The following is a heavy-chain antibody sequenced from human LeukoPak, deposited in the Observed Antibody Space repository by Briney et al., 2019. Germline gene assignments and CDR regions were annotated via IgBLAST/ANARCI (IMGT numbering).Heavy chain of an antibody. CDR2: INPNSGGT. J-gene: IGHJ4*02. V-gene: IGHV1-2*02. D-gene: IGHD4-11*01. Sequence: ASVKVSCKASGYTFTSYGISWVRQAPGQGLEWMGWINPNSGGTNYAQKFQGRVTMTRDTSISTAYMELSRLRSDDTAVYYCARSPTTVTPIDYWGQGTLVTVSS. CDR1: GYTFTSYG. CDR3: ARSPTTVTPIDY.